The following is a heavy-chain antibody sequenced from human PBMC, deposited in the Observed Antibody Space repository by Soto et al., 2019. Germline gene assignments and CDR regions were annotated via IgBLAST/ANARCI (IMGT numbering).Heavy chain of an antibody. CDR1: GDTFASLG. V-gene: IGHV1-18*01. CDR2: ISAYNGNT. Sequence: ASVKVSCKASGDTFASLGFSWVRQAPGQGLEWLGWISAYNGNTHYAQKVRDRVTLTTDTSTNTAYMELRSLTSDDTAVYYCARDQESITDRILQYWGQGTRVTVAS. D-gene: IGHD3-10*01. J-gene: IGHJ4*02. CDR3: ARDQESITDRILQY.